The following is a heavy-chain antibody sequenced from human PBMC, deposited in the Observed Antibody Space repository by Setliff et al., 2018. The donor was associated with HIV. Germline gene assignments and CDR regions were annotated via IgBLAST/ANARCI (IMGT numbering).Heavy chain of an antibody. D-gene: IGHD3-3*01. CDR3: ASYVLRFLEWLPHDAFDI. V-gene: IGHV1-24*01. CDR2: FDPEDGET. J-gene: IGHJ3*02. CDR1: GYTLTKLS. Sequence: ASVKVSCKVSGYTLTKLSMHWVRQAPGKGLEWMGGFDPEDGETMYAQNFQGRVTITRDTSASTAYMELSSLRSEDTAVYYCASYVLRFLEWLPHDAFDIWGQGTMVTVSS.